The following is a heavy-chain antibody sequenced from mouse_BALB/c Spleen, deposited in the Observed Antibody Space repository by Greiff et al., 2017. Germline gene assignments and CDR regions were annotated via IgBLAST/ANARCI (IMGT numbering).Heavy chain of an antibody. CDR1: GYSITSDYA. CDR2: ISYSGST. Sequence: EVQLVESGPGLVKPSQSLSLTCTVTGYSITSDYAWNWIRQFPGNKLEWMGYISYSGSTSYNPSLKSRISITRDTSKNQFFLQLNSVTTEDTATYYCASGGFYFDYWGQGTTLTVSS. V-gene: IGHV3-2*02. J-gene: IGHJ2*01. CDR3: ASGGFYFDY. D-gene: IGHD1-2*01.